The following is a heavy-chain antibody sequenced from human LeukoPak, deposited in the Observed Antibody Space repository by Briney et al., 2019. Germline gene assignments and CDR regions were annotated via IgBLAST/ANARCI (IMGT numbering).Heavy chain of an antibody. J-gene: IGHJ6*02. Sequence: GGSLRLSCAASGFTFSDYYVSWIRQAPGKGLEWVSYISSSGSTIYYADSVKGRFTISRDNAKNSLYLQMNSLRAEDTAVYYCAKDGVSIAARPGPYYYYGMDVWGQGTTVTVSS. D-gene: IGHD6-6*01. V-gene: IGHV3-11*01. CDR3: AKDGVSIAARPGPYYYYGMDV. CDR1: GFTFSDYY. CDR2: ISSSGSTI.